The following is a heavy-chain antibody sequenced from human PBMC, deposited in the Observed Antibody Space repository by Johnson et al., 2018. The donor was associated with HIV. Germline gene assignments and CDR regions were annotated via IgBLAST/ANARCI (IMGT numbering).Heavy chain of an antibody. V-gene: IGHV3-30*04. CDR1: GFTFSSYA. J-gene: IGHJ3*02. D-gene: IGHD6-25*01. Sequence: VQVVESGGGVVQPGRSLRLSCAASGFTFSSYAMHWVRQAPGKGLEWVAVISYDGSNKYYADSVKGRFTISRDNSKNTLYLQMNSLRAEDTAVYYCASADTFDIWGQGTMVTVSS. CDR3: ASADTFDI. CDR2: ISYDGSNK.